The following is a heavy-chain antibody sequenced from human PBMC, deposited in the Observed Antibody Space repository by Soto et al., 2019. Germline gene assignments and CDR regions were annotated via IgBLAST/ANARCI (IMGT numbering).Heavy chain of an antibody. Sequence: EVQLLESGGGLVQPGGSLRLSCAASGFTFSSYAMSWVRQAPGKGLEWVSAISGSGGSTYYADSVKGRFTISRDNSKNTLYLQMNSLRAEDTAVYYWAKGRGVLMVYAIGYWGQGTLVTVSS. CDR3: AKGRGVLMVYAIGY. D-gene: IGHD2-8*01. CDR1: GFTFSSYA. CDR2: ISGSGGST. J-gene: IGHJ4*02. V-gene: IGHV3-23*01.